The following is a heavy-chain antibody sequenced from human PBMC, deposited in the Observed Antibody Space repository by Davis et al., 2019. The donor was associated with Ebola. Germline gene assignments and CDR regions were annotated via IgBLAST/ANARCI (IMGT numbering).Heavy chain of an antibody. Sequence: GESLKISCEASGFTFSSYTMSCVRQAPGKGLEWVAGISGSGVNPTYAAAVKGRFTISRDNSKNTLYLQMNSLRAEDTAVYFCATDSNWESDYWGQGTLVTVSS. J-gene: IGHJ4*02. V-gene: IGHV3-23*01. CDR1: GFTFSSYT. CDR2: ISGSGVNP. D-gene: IGHD1-26*01. CDR3: ATDSNWESDY.